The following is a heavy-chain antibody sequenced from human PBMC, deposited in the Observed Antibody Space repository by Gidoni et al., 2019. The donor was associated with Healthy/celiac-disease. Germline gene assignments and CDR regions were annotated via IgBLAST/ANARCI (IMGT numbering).Heavy chain of an antibody. Sequence: QVQIQQWGAGLLKPSETLSLTCAVHGGSFSGYYWSWIRQPPGKGLEWIGELNHSGSTNYNPSLKSRVTISVDTSKNQFSLKLSSVTAADTAVYYCARIKARVVAATPFDYWGQGTLVTVSS. CDR3: ARIKARVVAATPFDY. CDR1: GGSFSGYY. CDR2: LNHSGST. V-gene: IGHV4-34*01. D-gene: IGHD2-15*01. J-gene: IGHJ4*02.